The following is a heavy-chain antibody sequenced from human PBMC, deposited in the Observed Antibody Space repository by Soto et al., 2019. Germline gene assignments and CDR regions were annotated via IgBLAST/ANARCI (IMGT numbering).Heavy chain of an antibody. CDR2: IYYSGST. CDR1: GGSISSYY. V-gene: IGHV4-59*01. D-gene: IGHD3-9*01. J-gene: IGHJ6*02. CDR3: ARTLLPTYYDILTSRLYYYYGMDV. Sequence: SSETLSLTCTVSGGSISSYYWSWIRQPPGKGLEWIGYIYYSGSTNYNPSLKSRVTISVDTSKNQFSLKLSSVTAADTAVYYCARTLLPTYYDILTSRLYYYYGMDVWGQGTTVTVSS.